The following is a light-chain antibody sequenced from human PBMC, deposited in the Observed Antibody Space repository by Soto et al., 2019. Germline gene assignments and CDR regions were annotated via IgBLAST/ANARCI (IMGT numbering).Light chain of an antibody. CDR1: QSIHSW. J-gene: IGKJ2*01. Sequence: IQMTQSPSTVSASVGDRVTITCRASQSIHSWLAWFQQKPGKAPKLLIYKASSLETGVPSRFSGSGSGTEFTLSISSLQPDDFATYFCQQYHTYSTFGQGTKLEIK. V-gene: IGKV1-5*03. CDR3: QQYHTYST. CDR2: KAS.